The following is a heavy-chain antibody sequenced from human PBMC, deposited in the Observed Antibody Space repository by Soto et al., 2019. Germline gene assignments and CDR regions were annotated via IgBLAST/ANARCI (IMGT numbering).Heavy chain of an antibody. D-gene: IGHD6-25*01. CDR3: AADAALHDDAFDI. J-gene: IGHJ3*02. CDR1: GFTCTSSA. V-gene: IGHV1-58*01. Sequence: SVKVSCKACGFTCTSSAVQWVRQARGQRLEWIGWIVVGSGNTNYAQECQERATITRDMSTSTAYMELSSLRSEDTAVYYCAADAALHDDAFDIWGQGTMVTVSS. CDR2: IVVGSGNT.